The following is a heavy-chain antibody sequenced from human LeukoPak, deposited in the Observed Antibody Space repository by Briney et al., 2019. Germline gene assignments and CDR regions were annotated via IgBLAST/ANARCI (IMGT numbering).Heavy chain of an antibody. D-gene: IGHD5-18*01. CDR1: GFSVSSDY. J-gene: IGHJ4*02. Sequence: GGSLRLSCAASGFSVSSDYMTWVRQAPGKGLEWVSVIYSGGSTYYVDSVKGRFTISRDNSKNTLYLQMNNLRVEDTAVYYCARYHTALNYWGQGALVTASS. CDR2: IYSGGST. V-gene: IGHV3-53*01. CDR3: ARYHTALNY.